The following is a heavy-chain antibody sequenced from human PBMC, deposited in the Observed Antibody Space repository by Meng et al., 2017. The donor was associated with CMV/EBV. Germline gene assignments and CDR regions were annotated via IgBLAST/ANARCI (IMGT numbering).Heavy chain of an antibody. CDR2: INHSGST. CDR3: AKARSSTSYRTYYFDY. CDR1: GGSFSGYY. D-gene: IGHD2-2*01. V-gene: IGHV4-34*01. Sequence: GSLILSCAVYGGSFSGYYWSWIRQPPGKGLEWIGEINHSGSTNYNPSLKSRVTISVDTSKNQFSLKLSSVTAADTAVYYCAKARSSTSYRTYYFDYWGQGTLVTVSS. J-gene: IGHJ4*02.